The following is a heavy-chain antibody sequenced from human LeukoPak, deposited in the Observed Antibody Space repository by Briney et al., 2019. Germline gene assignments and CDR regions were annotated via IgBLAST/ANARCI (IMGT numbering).Heavy chain of an antibody. D-gene: IGHD2-8*01. V-gene: IGHV3-23*01. CDR3: ANGNRCTSPNCLGYYYFYMDV. CDR2: FSGSGGTT. Sequence: QPGGSLRLSCAASGFTFSNYAMNWVRQAPGRGLEWVSGFSGSGGTTYYADSVKGRFTISRDNSKNTLYLQMNSLRVEGTAVYYCANGNRCTSPNCLGYYYFYMDVWGKGTTVTVSS. CDR1: GFTFSNYA. J-gene: IGHJ6*03.